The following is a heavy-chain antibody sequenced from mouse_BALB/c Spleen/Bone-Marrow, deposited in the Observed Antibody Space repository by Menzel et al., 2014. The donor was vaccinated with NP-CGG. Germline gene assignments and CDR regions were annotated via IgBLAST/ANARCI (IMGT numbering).Heavy chain of an antibody. CDR2: ICGDGSI. CDR1: GFSLTNYG. D-gene: IGHD2-14*01. CDR3: AKQDYYRYDNAMDY. J-gene: IGHJ4*01. V-gene: IGHV2-3*01. Sequence: VQLQPSGPGLVAPSQSLSITCTVSGFSLTNYGVSWIRQPPGKGLEWLGVICGDGSINYHSAIISRLTISKDNSKSQVFLKLNSLQTDDTATYYWAKQDYYRYDNAMDYWGQGTSVTGSS.